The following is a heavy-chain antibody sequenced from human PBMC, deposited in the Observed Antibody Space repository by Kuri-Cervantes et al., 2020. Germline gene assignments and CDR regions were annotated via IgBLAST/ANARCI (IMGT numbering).Heavy chain of an antibody. V-gene: IGHV4-34*01. CDR3: ARGPLFKGSGGAFDY. CDR1: GGSFRDYY. CDR2: ITHSGST. D-gene: IGHD3-10*01. J-gene: IGHJ4*02. Sequence: SQTLSLTCAVYGGSFRDYYWTWIRQPPGKGLEWIGEITHSGSTNYNPSLKSRVTISVDTSKNQFSLKLSSVTAADTAVYYCARGPLFKGSGGAFDYWGQGTLVTVSS.